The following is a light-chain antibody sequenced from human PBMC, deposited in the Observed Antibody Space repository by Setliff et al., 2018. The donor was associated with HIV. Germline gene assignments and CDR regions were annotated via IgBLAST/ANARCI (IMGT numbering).Light chain of an antibody. V-gene: IGLV2-11*01. J-gene: IGLJ1*01. CDR2: DVV. CDR1: NSDIGGYYY. CDR3: NSFTTRNTYV. Sequence: QSALTQPRSVSGSPGQSVTISCTGTNSDIGGYYYVSWYQHSPGRAPKLIIYDVVKRPSGVPDRFSGSKSGNSASLTISGLQAEDESDYYCNSFTTRNTYVFGTGTKVTVL.